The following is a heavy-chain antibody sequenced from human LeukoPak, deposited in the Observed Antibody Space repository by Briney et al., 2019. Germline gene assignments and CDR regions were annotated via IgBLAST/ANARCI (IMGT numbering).Heavy chain of an antibody. CDR1: GGSFSGYY. CDR3: ARGRYYGSGSYYPALYRFDY. Sequence: SSETLSLTCAAYGGSFSGYYWSWIRQPPGKGLEWIGEINHSGSTNYNPSLKSRVTISVDTSKNQFSLKLSSVTAADTAVYYCARGRYYGSGSYYPALYRFDYWGQGTLVTVSS. J-gene: IGHJ4*02. CDR2: INHSGST. V-gene: IGHV4-34*01. D-gene: IGHD3-10*01.